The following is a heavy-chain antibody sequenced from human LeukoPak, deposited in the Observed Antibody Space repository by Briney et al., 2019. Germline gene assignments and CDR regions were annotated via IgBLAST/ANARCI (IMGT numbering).Heavy chain of an antibody. CDR2: ISYDGSNK. V-gene: IGHV3-30-3*01. CDR3: ARDAEKYSSSWFFDY. D-gene: IGHD6-13*01. CDR1: GFTFSSYA. Sequence: GGSLRLSCAASGFTFSSYAMHWVRQAPGKGLEWVAVISYDGSNKYYADSVKGRFTISRDNSKNTLYLQMNSLRAEDTAVYYCARDAEKYSSSWFFDYWGQGTLVTVSS. J-gene: IGHJ4*02.